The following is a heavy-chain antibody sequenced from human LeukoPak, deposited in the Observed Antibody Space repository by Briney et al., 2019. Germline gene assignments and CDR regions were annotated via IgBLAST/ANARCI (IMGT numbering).Heavy chain of an antibody. Sequence: GGSLRLSCAASGFTFSSYSMNWVRQAPGEGLEWVSSISSSSSYIYYADSVKGRFTISRDNAKNSLYLQMNSLRAEDTAVYYCARLAVDSWFDPWGQGTLVTVSS. D-gene: IGHD6-19*01. CDR1: GFTFSSYS. CDR2: ISSSSSYI. V-gene: IGHV3-21*01. CDR3: ARLAVDSWFDP. J-gene: IGHJ5*02.